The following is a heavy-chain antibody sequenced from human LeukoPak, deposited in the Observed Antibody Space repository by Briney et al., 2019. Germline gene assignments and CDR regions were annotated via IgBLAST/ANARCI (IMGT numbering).Heavy chain of an antibody. J-gene: IGHJ3*02. CDR2: IKGDGSET. Sequence: GGSLRLSCAASGFTLKNHWMHWVRQAPGKGLVWVSRIKGDGSETSDADSVKGRFTISRDNAKNSLYLQMNSLRAEDTAVYYCARTLDYDSTFDIWGQGTMVTVSS. CDR1: GFTLKNHW. V-gene: IGHV3-74*01. CDR3: ARTLDYDSTFDI. D-gene: IGHD3-22*01.